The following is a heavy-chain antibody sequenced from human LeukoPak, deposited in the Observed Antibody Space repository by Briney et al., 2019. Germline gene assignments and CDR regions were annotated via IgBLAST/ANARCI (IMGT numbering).Heavy chain of an antibody. Sequence: ASVKVSCKASGYTFTDYYMYWVRQAPGQGLEWMGWININSGGTNSAQKFQGRVTMTRDTSTSTAYMVLSRLRSDDTAAYYCARDSGGYWGQGTLVTVSS. CDR1: GYTFTDYY. V-gene: IGHV1-2*02. J-gene: IGHJ4*02. CDR2: ININSGGT. CDR3: ARDSGGY. D-gene: IGHD5-12*01.